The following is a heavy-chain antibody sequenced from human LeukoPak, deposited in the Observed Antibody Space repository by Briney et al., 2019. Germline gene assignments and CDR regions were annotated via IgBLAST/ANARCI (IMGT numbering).Heavy chain of an antibody. CDR3: ARSYYGSGSYYVFDY. CDR1: GGTFSSYA. V-gene: IGHV1-69*04. CDR2: IIPILGIA. J-gene: IGHJ4*02. D-gene: IGHD3-10*01. Sequence: GASVKVSCKASGGTFSSYAISWVRQAPGQGLEWMGRIIPILGIANYAQKFQGRVTITADKSTSTAYMELSSLRSEDTAVNYCARSYYGSGSYYVFDYWGQGTLVTVSS.